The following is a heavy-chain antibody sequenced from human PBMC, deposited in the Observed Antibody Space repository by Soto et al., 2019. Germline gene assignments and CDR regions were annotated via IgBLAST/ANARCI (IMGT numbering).Heavy chain of an antibody. D-gene: IGHD3-3*01. J-gene: IGHJ4*02. Sequence: KASETLSLTCAVYGGSFSGYYWSWIRQPPGKGLEWIGEIKHSGSTNYNPTLKSRVTISVDTSKNQFSLKLSSVTAADTAVYYCARRVPYYDFWSGYWFADQRPGGFDYWGQGALVTVSS. CDR1: GGSFSGYY. CDR2: IKHSGST. CDR3: ARRVPYYDFWSGYWFADQRPGGFDY. V-gene: IGHV4-34*01.